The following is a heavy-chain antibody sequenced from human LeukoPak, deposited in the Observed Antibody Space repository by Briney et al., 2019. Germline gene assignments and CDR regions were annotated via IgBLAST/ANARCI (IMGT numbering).Heavy chain of an antibody. CDR3: ATANDSSGYYFDY. Sequence: SETLSLTCTVSGYSISSGYYWGWIRQPPGKGLEWIGSIYHSGSTYYNPSLKSRVTISVDKSKNQFSLKLSSVTAADTAVYYCATANDSSGYYFDYWGQGTLVTVSS. D-gene: IGHD3-22*01. CDR1: GYSISSGYY. V-gene: IGHV4-38-2*02. CDR2: IYHSGST. J-gene: IGHJ4*02.